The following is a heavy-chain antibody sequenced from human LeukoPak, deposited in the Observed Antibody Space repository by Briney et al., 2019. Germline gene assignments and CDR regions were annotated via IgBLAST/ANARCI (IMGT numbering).Heavy chain of an antibody. Sequence: GGSLRLSCAASGFTFNNYYMSWIRRAPGKGLEWISYISISGYSTYYADSVKGRFTISRDNAKNSLYLQMNNLRPEDTVFYDCARRYDFWSGYYGWFDPRGQGTLVTVSS. V-gene: IGHV3-11*04. CDR1: GFTFNNYY. D-gene: IGHD3-3*01. CDR3: ARRYDFWSGYYGWFDP. CDR2: ISISGYST. J-gene: IGHJ5*02.